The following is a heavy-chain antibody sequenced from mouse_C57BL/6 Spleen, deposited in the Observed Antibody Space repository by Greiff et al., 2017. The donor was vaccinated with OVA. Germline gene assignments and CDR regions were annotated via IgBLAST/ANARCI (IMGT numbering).Heavy chain of an antibody. CDR2: IDPSDSET. V-gene: IGHV1-52*01. CDR1: GYTFTSYW. CDR3: ARSNYYYGSGYFDV. Sequence: QVQLQQPGAELVRPGSSVKLSCKASGYTFTSYWMHWVKQRPIQGLEWIGNIDPSDSETHYNQKFKDKATLTVDKSSSTAYMQLSSLTSEDSAVYYCARSNYYYGSGYFDVWGTGTTVTVSS. J-gene: IGHJ1*03. D-gene: IGHD1-1*01.